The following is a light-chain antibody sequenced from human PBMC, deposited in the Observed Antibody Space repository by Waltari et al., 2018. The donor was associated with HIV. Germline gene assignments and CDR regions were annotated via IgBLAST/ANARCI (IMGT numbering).Light chain of an antibody. J-gene: IGLJ2*01. CDR3: CTYAVIVV. V-gene: IGLV2-23*02. CDR2: DVT. Sequence: QSALTQPASVSGSPGQSITISCTGTSSDVGTYNSVSWYQQHPGKVPKLVIFDVTKRPSGVSDRFSGSKSGNTASLTISGLQAEDEADYYCCTYAVIVVFGGGTKLTVL. CDR1: SSDVGTYNS.